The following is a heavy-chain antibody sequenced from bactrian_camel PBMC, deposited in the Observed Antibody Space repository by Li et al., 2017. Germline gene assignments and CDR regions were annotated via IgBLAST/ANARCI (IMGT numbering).Heavy chain of an antibody. V-gene: IGHV3S53*01. CDR2: IASDNMA. Sequence: HVQLEESGGGSVQAGGSLRLSCAASGYIVGIYCMGWFRRAAGKEREAVALIASDNMASYGDSVKGRFTISTDNVKNILYLQMNSLKPEDAAMYYCAAGIPGANRCSDYWGQGTQVTVS. CDR1: GYIVGIYC. J-gene: IGHJ4*01. CDR3: AAGIPGANRCSDY. D-gene: IGHD3*01.